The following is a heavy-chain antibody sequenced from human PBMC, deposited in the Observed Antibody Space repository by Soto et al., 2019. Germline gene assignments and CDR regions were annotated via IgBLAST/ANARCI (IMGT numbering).Heavy chain of an antibody. V-gene: IGHV3-30*03. Sequence: GGSLRLSCAASGFTFSSYGIHWVRQAPGKGLEWVAVISYDGSNKYYADSVKGRFTISRDNSKNTLYLQMNSLRAEDTAVYYCAREEPSGSYLHYYYYYGMDVWGQGTTVTVSS. CDR1: GFTFSSYG. D-gene: IGHD1-26*01. CDR3: AREEPSGSYLHYYYYYGMDV. J-gene: IGHJ6*02. CDR2: ISYDGSNK.